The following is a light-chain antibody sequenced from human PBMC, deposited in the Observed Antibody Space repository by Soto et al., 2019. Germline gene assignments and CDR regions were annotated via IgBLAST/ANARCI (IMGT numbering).Light chain of an antibody. V-gene: IGLV2-14*01. J-gene: IGLJ1*01. Sequence: QSALTQPASVSGSPGQSITISCTGTSSDVGGYNFVSWYQQHPGKAPKLMIYEVNNRPSGVSNRFSGSKSGSTASLTISGLRDEDDADYYCSSYSTSFFYVFGTGTKLTVL. CDR1: SSDVGGYNF. CDR3: SSYSTSFFYV. CDR2: EVN.